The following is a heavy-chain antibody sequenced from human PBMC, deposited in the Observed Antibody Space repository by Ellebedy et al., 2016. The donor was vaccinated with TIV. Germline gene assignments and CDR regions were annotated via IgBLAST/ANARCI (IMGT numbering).Heavy chain of an antibody. D-gene: IGHD4-11*01. Sequence: GESLKISCAVSGFTFSDQKFSWIRQAPGKGLEWLAYIDDSGYTIYYADSVKGRFTISKDRAERSVFLQMHSLRADDTAVYYCAASKNLKRFDFWGQGTLVTVSS. CDR1: GFTFSDQK. CDR3: AASKNLKRFDF. J-gene: IGHJ4*02. V-gene: IGHV3-11*01. CDR2: IDDSGYTI.